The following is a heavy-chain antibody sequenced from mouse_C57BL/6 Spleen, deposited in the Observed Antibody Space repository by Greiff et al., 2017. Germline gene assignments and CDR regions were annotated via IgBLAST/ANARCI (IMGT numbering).Heavy chain of an antibody. CDR1: GYTFTSYW. CDR3: ASPVYYDYDGFAY. J-gene: IGHJ3*01. CDR2: IYPGSGST. Sequence: VQLQQPGAELVKPGASVKMSCKASGYTFTSYWITWVKQRPGQGLEWIGDIYPGSGSTNYNEKFKSKATLTVDTSSSTAYMQLSSLTSEDSAVYYCASPVYYDYDGFAYGGQGTLVTVSA. D-gene: IGHD2-4*01. V-gene: IGHV1-55*01.